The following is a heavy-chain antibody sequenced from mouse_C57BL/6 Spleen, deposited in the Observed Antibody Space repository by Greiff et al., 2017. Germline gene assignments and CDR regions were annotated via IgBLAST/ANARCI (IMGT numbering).Heavy chain of an antibody. Sequence: QVQLQQSGAELVRPGASVTLSCKASGYTFTDYEMHWVKQTPVHGLEWIGAIDPETGGTAYNQKFKGKAILTADKSSSTAYMELRSLTSEDSAVYYCTRDPIYDGYYLDYWGQGTTLTVSS. CDR3: TRDPIYDGYYLDY. V-gene: IGHV1-15*01. CDR2: IDPETGGT. D-gene: IGHD2-3*01. CDR1: GYTFTDYE. J-gene: IGHJ2*01.